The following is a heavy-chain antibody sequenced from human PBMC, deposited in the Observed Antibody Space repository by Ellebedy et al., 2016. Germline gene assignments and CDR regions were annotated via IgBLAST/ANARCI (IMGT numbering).Heavy chain of an antibody. CDR2: IGGDSSSK. D-gene: IGHD7-27*01. CDR3: ARDGSSGSFDY. CDR1: GFTFSTSW. Sequence: GESLKISXVASGFTFSTSWMHCVRLAPGKGRDWGSFIGGDSSSKQYADSVKGRFTISRDNAKNSLYLQMNSLRDEDTAFYYCARDGSSGSFDYWGQGTLVTVSS. J-gene: IGHJ4*02. V-gene: IGHV3-48*02.